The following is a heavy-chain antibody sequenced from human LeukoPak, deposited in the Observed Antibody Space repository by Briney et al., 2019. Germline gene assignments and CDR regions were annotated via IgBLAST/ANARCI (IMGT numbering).Heavy chain of an antibody. CDR2: VYYRGIT. J-gene: IGHJ4*02. CDR1: GVSMGAYY. D-gene: IGHD6-19*01. Sequence: SETLSLTCTVSGVSMGAYYWSWIRQPPGKGLEWIGYVYYRGITDYNPSLQSRVTISMDTSKNQFSLRLNSVTTADTAVYYCARRFTVAGTGGYFDYWGQGTLVTVSS. CDR3: ARRFTVAGTGGYFDY. V-gene: IGHV4-59*12.